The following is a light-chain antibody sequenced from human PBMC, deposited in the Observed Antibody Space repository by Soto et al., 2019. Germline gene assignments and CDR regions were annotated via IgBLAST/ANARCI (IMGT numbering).Light chain of an antibody. J-gene: IGKJ1*01. V-gene: IGKV1-5*01. CDR1: QSISSW. Sequence: DIQMTQSPSTLSASVGDRVTITCRASQSISSWLAWYQQKPGKAPMVLIYDASTLETGVPSRFSGTGSGTDFTLTISSLQPDDFATYYCQHYNNYPWTFGPGTKVEIK. CDR3: QHYNNYPWT. CDR2: DAS.